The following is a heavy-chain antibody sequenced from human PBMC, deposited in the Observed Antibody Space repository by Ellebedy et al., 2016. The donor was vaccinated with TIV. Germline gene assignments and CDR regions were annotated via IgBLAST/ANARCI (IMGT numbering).Heavy chain of an antibody. CDR1: GFTFSSYA. V-gene: IGHV3-23*01. J-gene: IGHJ4*02. Sequence: GESLKISXAASGFTFSSYAMSWVRQAPGKGLEWVSAISGSGGSTYYIDSVKGRFTISRDNSKNTVYLQMNSLRAEDTAVYYCAKDILDYCTNNVCPLDHWGQGTLVTVSS. CDR3: AKDILDYCTNNVCPLDH. D-gene: IGHD2-8*01. CDR2: ISGSGGST.